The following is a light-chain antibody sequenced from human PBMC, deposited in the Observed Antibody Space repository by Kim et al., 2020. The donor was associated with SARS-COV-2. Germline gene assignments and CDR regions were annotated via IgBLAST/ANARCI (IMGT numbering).Light chain of an antibody. CDR1: KLGDKY. Sequence: VSPGQTASITCYGDKLGDKYACWYQLKPGQSPLLVIYQDTMRPSGIPARFSASNSGNTATLTISGTQAVDEADYYCQAWDTSLGVVFGGGTQLTVL. J-gene: IGLJ2*01. CDR3: QAWDTSLGVV. CDR2: QDT. V-gene: IGLV3-1*01.